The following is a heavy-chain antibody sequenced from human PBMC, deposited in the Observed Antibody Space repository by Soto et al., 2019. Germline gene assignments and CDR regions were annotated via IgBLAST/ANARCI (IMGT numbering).Heavy chain of an antibody. D-gene: IGHD7-27*01. CDR3: ATQLGMDDYYYYYGMDV. J-gene: IGHJ6*02. V-gene: IGHV4-34*01. CDR2: INHSGST. CDR1: GGSFSGYY. Sequence: PSETLSLTCAVYGGSFSGYYWSWIRQPPGKGLEWIGEINHSGSTNYNPSLKSRVTISVDTSKNQFSLKLSSVTAADTAVYYCATQLGMDDYYYYYGMDVWGQGTTVTVSS.